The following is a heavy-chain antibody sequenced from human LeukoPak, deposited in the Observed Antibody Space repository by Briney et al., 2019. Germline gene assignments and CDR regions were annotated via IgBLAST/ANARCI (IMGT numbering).Heavy chain of an antibody. V-gene: IGHV1-24*01. CDR1: GYTLTELC. Sequence: GASVKVSCKVSGYTLTELCMHWVRQAPGNGLECMVGLDPEDGETIYAQKFQGRVTMTEDTSTDTAYMELSRLRSEDTAVYYCATLRSGWYYFDYWGQGTLVTVSS. J-gene: IGHJ4*02. CDR3: ATLRSGWYYFDY. CDR2: LDPEDGET. D-gene: IGHD6-19*01.